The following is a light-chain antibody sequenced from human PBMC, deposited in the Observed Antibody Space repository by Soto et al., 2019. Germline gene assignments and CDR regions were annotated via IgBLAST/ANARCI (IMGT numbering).Light chain of an antibody. V-gene: IGKV3-20*01. CDR3: QQYDRSPWT. CDR2: GAS. CDR1: QSVSSSY. J-gene: IGKJ1*01. Sequence: EIVLTQSPGTLSLSPGERATLSCRASQSVSSSYLAWYQQKPGQAPSLLICGASSRATGIPDRFSASGSGTDFSLTISRLEPEDFAVYYCQQYDRSPWTLGQGTKVEIK.